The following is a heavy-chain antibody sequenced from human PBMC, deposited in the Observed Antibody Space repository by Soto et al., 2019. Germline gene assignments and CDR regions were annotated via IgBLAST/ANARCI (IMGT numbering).Heavy chain of an antibody. CDR3: ARSRDGYNLDW. CDR2: IYYGENT. J-gene: IGHJ4*02. Sequence: PSETLSLTCTVSGGSVSSSSYYWGWIRQPPGKGLEWIGNIYYGENTYYNPALKSRVTISVDTSKSQFSLKLTSVTAADTALYYCARSRDGYNLDWWGQGTLVTVSS. V-gene: IGHV4-39*01. D-gene: IGHD5-12*01. CDR1: GGSVSSSSYY.